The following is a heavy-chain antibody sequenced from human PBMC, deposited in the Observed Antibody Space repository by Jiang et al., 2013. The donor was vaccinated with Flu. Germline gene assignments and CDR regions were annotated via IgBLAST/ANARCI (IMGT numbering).Heavy chain of an antibody. CDR3: ARDGCSSTSCYSGYFDY. Sequence: SGAEVKKPGASVKVSCKASGYTFTGYYMHWVRQAPGQGLEWMGWINPNSGGTNYAQKFQGRVTMTRDTSISTAYMELSRLRSDDTAVYYCARDGCSSTSCYSGYFDYWGQGTLVTVSS. J-gene: IGHJ4*02. V-gene: IGHV1-2*02. D-gene: IGHD2-2*01. CDR1: GYTFTGYY. CDR2: INPNSGGT.